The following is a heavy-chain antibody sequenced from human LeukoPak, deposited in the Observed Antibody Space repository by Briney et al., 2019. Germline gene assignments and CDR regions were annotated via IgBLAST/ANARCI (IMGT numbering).Heavy chain of an antibody. CDR1: GGSFSHYY. CDR3: ARRWNYGRNYYIDV. V-gene: IGHV4-34*01. CDR2: INDSGTI. Sequence: SETLSLTCAVYGGSFSHYYWSWIRQSPGMGLEWIGEINDSGTISYNPSLMSRVTISLDKSKNQFSLKLSSATAADTAVYYCARRWNYGRNYYIDVWGKGATVSVSS. D-gene: IGHD1-7*01. J-gene: IGHJ6*03.